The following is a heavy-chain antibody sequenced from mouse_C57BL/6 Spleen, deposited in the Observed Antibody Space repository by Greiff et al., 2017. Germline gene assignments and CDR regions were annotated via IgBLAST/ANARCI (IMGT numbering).Heavy chain of an antibody. J-gene: IGHJ3*01. CDR2: IDPSDSYT. Sequence: QVQLQQPGAELVKPGASVKLSCKASGYTFTSYWMQWVKQRPGQGLEWIGEIDPSDSYTNYNQKFKGKATLTVDTSSSTAYMQLSSLTSEDSAVYYCASYDLFAYWGQGTLVTVSA. CDR3: ASYDLFAY. CDR1: GYTFTSYW. D-gene: IGHD2-12*01. V-gene: IGHV1-50*01.